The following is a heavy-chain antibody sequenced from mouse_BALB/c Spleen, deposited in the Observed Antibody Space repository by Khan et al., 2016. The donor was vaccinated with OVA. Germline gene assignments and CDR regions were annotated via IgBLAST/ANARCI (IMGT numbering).Heavy chain of an antibody. D-gene: IGHD2-10*01. CDR1: GYSFRNFG. CDR2: INTYTGEP. Sequence: QIQLVQSGPELKKPGETVKISCKASGYSFRNFGMNWVKEAPGKGLEWMGWINTYTGEPTYADDFKGRFAFSLETSARTAYLQISNLTNEDTATYFCARPPYFSDTLAYWCQGTSVTVSS. CDR3: ARPPYFSDTLAY. J-gene: IGHJ4*01. V-gene: IGHV9-3-1*01.